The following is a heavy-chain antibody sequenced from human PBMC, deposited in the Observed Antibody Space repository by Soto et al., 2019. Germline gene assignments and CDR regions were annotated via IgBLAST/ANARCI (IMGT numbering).Heavy chain of an antibody. V-gene: IGHV3-23*01. CDR1: GFTFSSYA. CDR3: AKDLVGYSKAHDY. J-gene: IGHJ4*02. Sequence: GGSLRLSCAASGFTFSSYAMNWVRLAPGKGLEWVSTVSGSGGSTYYADSVKGRFTISRDNSRNTLSLQMNSLRAEDTAVYYCAKDLVGYSKAHDYWGQGTLVTVSS. CDR2: VSGSGGST. D-gene: IGHD1-26*01.